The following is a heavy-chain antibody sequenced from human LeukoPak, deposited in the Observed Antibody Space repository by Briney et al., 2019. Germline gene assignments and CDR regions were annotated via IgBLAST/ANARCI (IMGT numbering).Heavy chain of an antibody. J-gene: IGHJ5*02. V-gene: IGHV1-18*04. CDR3: ARVPAEWFGELEHVVDNWFDP. CDR2: ISAYNGNT. Sequence: ASVKVSCKASGYTFTSYGISWVRQAPGQGLEWMGWISAYNGNTNYAQKLQDGVTMTTDTSTSTAYMELRSLRSDDTAVYYCARVPAEWFGELEHVVDNWFDPWGQGTLVTVSS. CDR1: GYTFTSYG. D-gene: IGHD3-10*01.